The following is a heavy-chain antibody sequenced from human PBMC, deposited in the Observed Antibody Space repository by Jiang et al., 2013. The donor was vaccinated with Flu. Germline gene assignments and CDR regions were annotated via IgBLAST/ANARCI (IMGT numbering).Heavy chain of an antibody. CDR3: AREPYYYDSSGYYFFDY. CDR2: IIPIFGTA. CDR1: GGTFSSYA. J-gene: IGHJ4*02. V-gene: IGHV1-69*06. Sequence: QVQLVESGAEVKKPGSPVKVSCKASGGTFSSYAISWVRQAPGQGLEWMGGIIPIFGTANYAQKFQGRVTITADKSTSTAYMELSSLRSEDTAVYYCAREPYYYDSSGYYFFDYWGQGTLVTVSS. D-gene: IGHD3-22*01.